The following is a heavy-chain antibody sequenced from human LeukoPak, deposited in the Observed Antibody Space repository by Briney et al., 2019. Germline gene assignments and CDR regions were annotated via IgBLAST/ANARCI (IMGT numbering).Heavy chain of an antibody. CDR1: GFTFDDYA. J-gene: IGHJ4*02. V-gene: IGHV3-9*01. CDR3: AKTDHGDYYGSGSFDY. CDR2: ISWNSGSI. D-gene: IGHD3-10*01. Sequence: GGSLRLSCAASGFTFDDYAMHWVRQAPGKGLEWVSGISWNSGSIGYADSVKGRYTISRDNAKNSLYLQMNSLRAEDTALYYCAKTDHGDYYGSGSFDYWGQGTLVTVSS.